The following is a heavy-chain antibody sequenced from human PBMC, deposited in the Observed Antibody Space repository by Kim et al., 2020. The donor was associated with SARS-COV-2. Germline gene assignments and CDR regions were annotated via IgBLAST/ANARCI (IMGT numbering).Heavy chain of an antibody. Sequence: SETLSLTCTVSGGSISSSSYYWGWIRQPPGKGLEWIGSIYYSGSTYYNPSLKSRVTISVDTSKNQFSLKLSSVTAADTAVYYCERDGQQRTTDYWGQGTLVTVSS. D-gene: IGHD6-13*01. CDR2: IYYSGST. V-gene: IGHV4-39*07. CDR1: GGSISSSSYY. J-gene: IGHJ4*02. CDR3: ERDGQQRTTDY.